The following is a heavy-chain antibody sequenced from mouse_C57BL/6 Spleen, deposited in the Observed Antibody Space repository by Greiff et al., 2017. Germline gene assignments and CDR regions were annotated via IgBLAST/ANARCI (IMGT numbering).Heavy chain of an antibody. D-gene: IGHD1-1*01. J-gene: IGHJ1*03. V-gene: IGHV1-80*01. Sequence: VMLVESGAELVKPGASVKISCKASGYAFSSYWMNWVKQRPGKGLEWIGQIYPGDGDTNYNGKFKGKATLTADKSSSTAYMQLSSLTSEDSAVYFCARSHYGSSYWYFDVWGTGTTVTVSS. CDR1: GYAFSSYW. CDR2: IYPGDGDT. CDR3: ARSHYGSSYWYFDV.